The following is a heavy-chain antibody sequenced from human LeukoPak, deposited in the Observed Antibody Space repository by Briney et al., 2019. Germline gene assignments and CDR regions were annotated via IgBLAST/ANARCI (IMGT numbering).Heavy chain of an antibody. D-gene: IGHD3-22*01. CDR1: GASIRANHHY. V-gene: IGHV4-39*01. CDR3: ARIIRTAGYYSNPKSGSFDL. Sequence: SETLSLTCTVSGASIRANHHYWAWVRQPPGKGLEWIGTIFSSGTAYYNPSLRTRVSISVDTSKNEFSLRLSAVTAADTGLYYCARIIRTAGYYSNPKSGSFDLWGRESWSPSPQ. CDR2: IFSSGTA. J-gene: IGHJ5*02.